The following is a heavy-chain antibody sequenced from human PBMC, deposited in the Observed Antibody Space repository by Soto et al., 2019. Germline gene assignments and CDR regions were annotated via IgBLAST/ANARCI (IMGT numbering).Heavy chain of an antibody. D-gene: IGHD3-10*01. CDR2: ISITGDYI. CDR3: ARDSLVRMRGIMRGIVRISV. J-gene: IGHJ6*02. V-gene: IGHV3-21*01. CDR1: RFTFSAFS. Sequence: GGSLRLSCVASRFTFSAFSMNWVRQAPGKGLEWVSSISITGDYIYYADSVMGRFTISRDNAKNSLYLQMNSLRAEDTAVYYCARDSLVRMRGIMRGIVRISVWGQRTAVTVSS.